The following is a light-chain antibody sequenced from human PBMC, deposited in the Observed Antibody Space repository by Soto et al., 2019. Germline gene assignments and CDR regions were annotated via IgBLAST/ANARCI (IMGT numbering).Light chain of an antibody. J-gene: IGKJ5*01. CDR3: QQYYSFPT. CDR2: DAS. Sequence: DIQMPQSPSSLSASVGARATITCRASQSISSYLNWYQQKPGLPPKLLIYDASSLESGVPSRFSGSRSGTEFTLTISSLQPDDFATYYRQQYYSFPTFGQGTRLEIK. CDR1: QSISSY. V-gene: IGKV1-5*01.